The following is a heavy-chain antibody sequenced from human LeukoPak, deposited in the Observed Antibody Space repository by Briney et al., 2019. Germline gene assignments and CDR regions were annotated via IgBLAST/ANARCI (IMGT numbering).Heavy chain of an antibody. V-gene: IGHV4-39*01. Sequence: SETLSLTCTVSGASISGTAYYWGWVRQPPRKGLEWIGNIYYSGSTYYNASLKSRVTISVDTSKNQFSLKLSSVTAADTAVYYCARRGDLEDYWGQGTLVTVSS. CDR1: GASISGTAYY. J-gene: IGHJ4*02. CDR3: ARRGDLEDY. CDR2: IYYSGST. D-gene: IGHD2-21*02.